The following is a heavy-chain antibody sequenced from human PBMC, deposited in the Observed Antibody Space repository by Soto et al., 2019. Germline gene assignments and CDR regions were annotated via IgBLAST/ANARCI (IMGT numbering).Heavy chain of an antibody. D-gene: IGHD7-27*01. Sequence: PSETLSLTCTVSGGSINNHYLSWIRQPPGKGLEWIGYIYYTGSTNYNPSLKSRVTISVDTSKNQFSLNLTSLTAADTAIYYCARSNWYSEYWGQGTLVTVS. CDR3: ARSNWYSEY. CDR1: GGSINNHY. V-gene: IGHV4-59*11. CDR2: IYYTGST. J-gene: IGHJ4*02.